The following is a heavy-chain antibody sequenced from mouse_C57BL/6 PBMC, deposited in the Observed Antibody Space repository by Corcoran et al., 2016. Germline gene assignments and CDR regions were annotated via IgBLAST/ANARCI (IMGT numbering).Heavy chain of an antibody. J-gene: IGHJ4*01. CDR2: INPNNGGT. D-gene: IGHD1-1*01. CDR3: AREGAYGSSPWDY. CDR1: GYTFTDYY. V-gene: IGHV1-26*01. Sequence: EVQLQQSGPELVKPGASVTISCKASGYTFTDYYMNWVKQSHGKSLEWIGDINPNNGGTSYNQKFKGKATLTVDKSSSTAYMELRSLTSEDSAVYDCAREGAYGSSPWDYWGQGTSVTVSS.